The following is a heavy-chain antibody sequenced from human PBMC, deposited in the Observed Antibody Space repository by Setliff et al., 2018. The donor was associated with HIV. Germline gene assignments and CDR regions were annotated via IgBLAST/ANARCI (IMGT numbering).Heavy chain of an antibody. CDR1: DGSFSGYS. J-gene: IGHJ4*02. V-gene: IGHV4-34*01. Sequence: NPSETLSLTCGVDDGSFSGYSWSWIRQSPGKGLEWIGEVSRGGSTTYNPSLTGRVSVSVDTSKNQFSLNLTSVTAADTAVYYCARVDCSGGSCYSPAYWGQGTLVTVSS. D-gene: IGHD2-15*01. CDR3: ARVDCSGGSCYSPAY. CDR2: VSRGGST.